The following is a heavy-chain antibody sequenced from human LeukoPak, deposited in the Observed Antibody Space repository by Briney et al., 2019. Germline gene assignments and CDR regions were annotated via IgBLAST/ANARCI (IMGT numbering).Heavy chain of an antibody. CDR3: ARQEGPYMELPNVFDY. CDR2: INHSGST. D-gene: IGHD1-26*01. Sequence: SETLSLTCAVYGGSFSGYYWSWIRQPPGKGLEWIGEINHSGSTNYNPSLKSRVTISVDTSKNQFSLKLSSVTAADTAVYYCARQEGPYMELPNVFDYWGQGTLVTVSS. J-gene: IGHJ4*02. CDR1: GGSFSGYY. V-gene: IGHV4-34*01.